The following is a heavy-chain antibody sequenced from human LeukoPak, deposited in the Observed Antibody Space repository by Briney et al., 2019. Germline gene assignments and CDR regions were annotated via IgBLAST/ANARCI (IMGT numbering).Heavy chain of an antibody. Sequence: GRSLRLSCAAPGFTFSSYGMHWVRQAPGKGLEWVAVISYDGSNKYYADSVKDRFTISRDNSKNTLYLQMNSLRAEDTAVYYCAKGVPAAYFDYWGQGTLVTVSS. D-gene: IGHD2-2*01. CDR1: GFTFSSYG. J-gene: IGHJ4*02. CDR3: AKGVPAAYFDY. CDR2: ISYDGSNK. V-gene: IGHV3-30*18.